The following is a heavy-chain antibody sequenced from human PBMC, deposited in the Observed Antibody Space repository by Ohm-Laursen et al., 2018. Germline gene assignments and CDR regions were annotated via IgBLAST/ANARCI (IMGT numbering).Heavy chain of an antibody. CDR1: GGSISSYY. J-gene: IGHJ6*02. CDR2: IYTSRNN. D-gene: IGHD3-3*01. Sequence: GTLSLTCIVSGGSISSYYWNWIRQPAGKGLEWIGRIYTSRNNDYNPSLKSRVIMSVDTSKNQFSLKLSSVTAADTAMYYCARGGFWSGPTYYYYGMDVWGQGTTVTVSS. V-gene: IGHV4-4*07. CDR3: ARGGFWSGPTYYYYGMDV.